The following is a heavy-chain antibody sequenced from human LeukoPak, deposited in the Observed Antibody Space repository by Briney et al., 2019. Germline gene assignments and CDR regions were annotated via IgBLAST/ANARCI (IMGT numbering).Heavy chain of an antibody. D-gene: IGHD6-19*01. CDR3: AKAKSIAVAGTPAFDY. V-gene: IGHV3-23*01. Sequence: TGGSLRLSCAASGFTFSSYAMSWVRQAPGKGLEWVSAISGSGGSTYYADSVKGRFTISRDNSKNTLYLQMNSLRAEDTAVYYCAKAKSIAVAGTPAFDYWGQGTLVTVSS. CDR2: ISGSGGST. J-gene: IGHJ4*02. CDR1: GFTFSSYA.